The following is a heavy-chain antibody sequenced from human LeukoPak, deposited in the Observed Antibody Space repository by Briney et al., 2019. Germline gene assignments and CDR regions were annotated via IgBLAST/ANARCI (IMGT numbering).Heavy chain of an antibody. CDR2: ISSSSSTI. CDR1: GFTFSSYS. Sequence: PGGSLRLSCAASGFTFSSYSMNWVRQVPGKGLEWVSYISSSSSTIYYADSVKGRFTISRDNAKNSLYLQMNSLRAEDTAVYYCARARVTPIAAADYLDYWGQGTLVTVSS. J-gene: IGHJ4*02. CDR3: ARARVTPIAAADYLDY. V-gene: IGHV3-48*01. D-gene: IGHD6-13*01.